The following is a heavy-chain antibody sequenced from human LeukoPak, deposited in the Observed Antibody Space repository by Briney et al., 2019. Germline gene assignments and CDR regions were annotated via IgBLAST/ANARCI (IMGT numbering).Heavy chain of an antibody. D-gene: IGHD5-18*01. CDR2: IYYSGST. J-gene: IGHJ4*02. Sequence: SETLSLTCTVSGDSIRTYHWSWIRQPPGKGLEWIGYIYYSGSTNYNPSLMTRVTISLDTSKNQFSLKLSSVTAADTAVYYCARHREYTYGRTFDYWGQGSLVTVSS. CDR1: GDSIRTYH. V-gene: IGHV4-59*08. CDR3: ARHREYTYGRTFDY.